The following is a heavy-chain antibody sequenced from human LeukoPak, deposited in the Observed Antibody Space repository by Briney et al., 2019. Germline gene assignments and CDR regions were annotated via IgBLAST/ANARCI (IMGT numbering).Heavy chain of an antibody. CDR3: ANDLGWIQLNLG. CDR2: IYNGGDTI. D-gene: IGHD5-18*01. V-gene: IGHV3-11*04. J-gene: IGHJ4*02. CDR1: GFTFSDHY. Sequence: GGSLRLSCATSGFTFSDHYMTWIRQAPGKGLETVSYIYNGGDTIYYVDSVRGRFTISRDNAESSLYLQMNSLRAEDTAVYYCANDLGWIQLNLGRGQGTLVTVSS.